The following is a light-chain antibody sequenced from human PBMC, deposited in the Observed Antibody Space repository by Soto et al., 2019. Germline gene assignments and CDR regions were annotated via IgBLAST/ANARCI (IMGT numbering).Light chain of an antibody. CDR3: QQRSNWPLT. V-gene: IGKV3-11*01. J-gene: IGKJ4*01. Sequence: EIVLTQSPATLSLSPGERATLSCRASQSVSSSLAWYQQKPGQAPRLLIYDASNRATGIPARFSGSGSGTDFTLTISSLEPEDFALYYWQQRSNWPLTFGGGTKVEIK. CDR2: DAS. CDR1: QSVSSS.